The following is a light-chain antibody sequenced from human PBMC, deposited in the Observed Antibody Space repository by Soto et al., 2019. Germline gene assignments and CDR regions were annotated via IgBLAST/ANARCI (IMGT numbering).Light chain of an antibody. CDR2: EVD. J-gene: IGLJ2*01. CDR3: TSFTSITAVI. Sequence: QSALTQPASVSGSPGQSITISCTGTSNDVGGYKYVSWYQPHPGKAPKLKIYEVDNRPSGVSNRFSGSKSGNTASLTISGLQAADEADYYCTSFTSITAVIFGGGTKVTVL. CDR1: SNDVGGYKY. V-gene: IGLV2-14*01.